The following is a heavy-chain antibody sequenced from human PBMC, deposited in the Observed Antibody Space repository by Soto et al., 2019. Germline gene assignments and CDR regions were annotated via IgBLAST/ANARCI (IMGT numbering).Heavy chain of an antibody. V-gene: IGHV1-69*13. CDR1: GYTLTELS. Sequence: SVKVSCKVSGYTLTELSMHWVRQAPGKGLEWMGGIIPIFGTANYAQKFQGRVTITADESTSTAYMELSSLRSEDTAVYYCARAYYYDSSGYYGWGQGTLVTVSS. CDR3: ARAYYYDSSGYYG. J-gene: IGHJ4*02. D-gene: IGHD3-22*01. CDR2: IIPIFGTA.